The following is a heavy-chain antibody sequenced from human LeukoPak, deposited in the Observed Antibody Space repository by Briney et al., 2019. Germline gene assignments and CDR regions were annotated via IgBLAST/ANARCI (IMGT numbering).Heavy chain of an antibody. CDR1: GFTFSSYS. D-gene: IGHD3-22*01. CDR3: AGYDSSGYRVYYFDY. V-gene: IGHV3-21*01. CDR2: ISSSSSYI. Sequence: GGSLRLSCAASGFTFSSYSMNWVRQAPGKGLDWVSSISSSSSYIYYADSVKGRFTISRDNAKNSLYLQMNSLRAEDTAVYYCAGYDSSGYRVYYFDYWGQGTLVTVSS. J-gene: IGHJ4*02.